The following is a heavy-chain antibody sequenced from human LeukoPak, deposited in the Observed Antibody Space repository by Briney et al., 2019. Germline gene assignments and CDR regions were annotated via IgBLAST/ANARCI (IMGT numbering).Heavy chain of an antibody. J-gene: IGHJ4*02. V-gene: IGHV4-38-2*02. CDR2: IYHSGST. Sequence: SETLSLTCTVSGYSISSGYYWGWIRQPPGKGLEWIGSIYHSGSTYYNPSLKSRVTISVDTSKNQFSLKLSSVTAADTAVYYCARGVASFDYWGQGTLVTVSS. D-gene: IGHD2-15*01. CDR1: GYSISSGYY. CDR3: ARGVASFDY.